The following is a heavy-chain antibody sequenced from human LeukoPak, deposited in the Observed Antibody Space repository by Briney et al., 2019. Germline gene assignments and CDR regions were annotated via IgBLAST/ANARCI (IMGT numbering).Heavy chain of an antibody. CDR1: GFTFSSYA. J-gene: IGHJ4*02. CDR2: ISGSDGST. V-gene: IGHV3-23*01. D-gene: IGHD2-15*01. Sequence: PGGSLRLSCAASGFTFSSYALTWVRQAPGKGLEWVSGISGSDGSTYYADSVKGRFTISRDDSKNTLYLQMESLRAGDTAVYYCAKKSGGSCYNRDDYWGQGTLVTASS. CDR3: AKKSGGSCYNRDDY.